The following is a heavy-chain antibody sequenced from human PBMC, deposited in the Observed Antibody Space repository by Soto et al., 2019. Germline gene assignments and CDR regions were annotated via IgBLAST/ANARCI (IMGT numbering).Heavy chain of an antibody. CDR3: PKEDIDVEMAITSGY. Sequence: GGSLRLSCATSGFTFSTYAMSWVRQAPGKGLEWVSGISASGGSTYYADSVKGRFTISRDNSKNTLYLQMNSLRAEDTAVYYCPKEDIDVEMAITSGYWGQGTLVTVSS. CDR2: ISASGGST. V-gene: IGHV3-23*01. D-gene: IGHD5-12*01. CDR1: GFTFSTYA. J-gene: IGHJ4*02.